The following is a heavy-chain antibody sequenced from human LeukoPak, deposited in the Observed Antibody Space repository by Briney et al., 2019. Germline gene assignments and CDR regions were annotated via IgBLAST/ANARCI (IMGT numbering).Heavy chain of an antibody. Sequence: PSETLSLTCAVYGGSFNDYYWSWLRQPPGKGLEWIGEIHPSGIFYYNSSLLSRVTISIDTSKSQFSLRLTSVTAADTAFYYCARGRDRSKAGDHWGQGSLVTVSS. D-gene: IGHD5-24*01. CDR2: IHPSGIF. CDR1: GGSFNDYY. J-gene: IGHJ4*02. V-gene: IGHV4-34*01. CDR3: ARGRDRSKAGDH.